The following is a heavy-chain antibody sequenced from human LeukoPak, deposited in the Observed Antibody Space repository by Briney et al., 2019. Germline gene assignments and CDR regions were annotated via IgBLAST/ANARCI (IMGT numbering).Heavy chain of an antibody. Sequence: PGRSLRLSCAASGFTFDDYAMHWVRQAPGKGLEWVSGISWNSGSIGYADSVKGRFTTSRDNAKNSLYLQMNSLRAEDTALYYCAKDLRICSSTSCYGGDAFDIWGQGTMVTVSS. CDR1: GFTFDDYA. CDR3: AKDLRICSSTSCYGGDAFDI. D-gene: IGHD2-2*01. CDR2: ISWNSGSI. J-gene: IGHJ3*02. V-gene: IGHV3-9*01.